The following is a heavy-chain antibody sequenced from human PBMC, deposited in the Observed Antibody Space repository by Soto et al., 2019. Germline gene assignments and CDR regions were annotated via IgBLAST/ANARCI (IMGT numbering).Heavy chain of an antibody. V-gene: IGHV4-30-4*01. J-gene: IGHJ4*02. CDR3: GRQVKGEIDY. CDR2: IYYSGST. CDR1: GGSISSGDYY. Sequence: SETLSLTCTVSGGSISSGDYYWSWIRQPPGKGLEWIGYIYYSGSTYYNPSLKSRVTISVDRSKNQFSLKLSSVTAADTAVYYCGRQVKGEIDYWGQGTLVTVSS. D-gene: IGHD1-26*01.